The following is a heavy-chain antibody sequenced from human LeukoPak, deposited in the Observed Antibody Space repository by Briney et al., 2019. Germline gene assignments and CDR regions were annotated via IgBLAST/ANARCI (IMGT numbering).Heavy chain of an antibody. V-gene: IGHV3-74*03. J-gene: IGHJ4*02. CDR3: AREPTAIGTWGYDY. CDR1: GFTLSSYW. D-gene: IGHD3-16*01. Sequence: GGSLRLSCAASGFTLSSYWMHWVRQAPGKGLVWVARMNSDGSSRTYADSVKGRFTVSRDNAKSTLYLQMNNLRAEDTAVYHCAREPTAIGTWGYDYWGQGILVSVSS. CDR2: MNSDGSSR.